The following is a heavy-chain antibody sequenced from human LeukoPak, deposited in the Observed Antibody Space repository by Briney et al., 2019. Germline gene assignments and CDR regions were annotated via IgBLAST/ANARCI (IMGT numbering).Heavy chain of an antibody. Sequence: PSETLSLTCTVSGGSISSYYWSWIRQPPGKGLEWIGYIYYSGSTNYNPSLKSRVTISVDTSKNQFSLKLSSVTAADTAVYYCARVDGWGIAVAGTGMKDSVVYYFDYWSQGTLVTVSS. CDR3: ARVDGWGIAVAGTGMKDSVVYYFDY. D-gene: IGHD6-19*01. J-gene: IGHJ4*02. V-gene: IGHV4-59*01. CDR2: IYYSGST. CDR1: GGSISSYY.